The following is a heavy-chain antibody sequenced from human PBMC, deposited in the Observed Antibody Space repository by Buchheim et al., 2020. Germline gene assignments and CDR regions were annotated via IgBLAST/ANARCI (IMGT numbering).Heavy chain of an antibody. CDR2: IYYSGST. J-gene: IGHJ4*02. D-gene: IGHD3-10*01. V-gene: IGHV4-59*01. CDR3: ARLTMVRGVITHDY. Sequence: QVQLQESGPGLVKPSETLSLTCTVSGGSISSYYWSWIRQPPGKGLEWIGYIYYSGSTNYNPSLKSRVTISVDTSKNQFSLKLSSVTAADTAVYYCARLTMVRGVITHDYWGQGTL. CDR1: GGSISSYY.